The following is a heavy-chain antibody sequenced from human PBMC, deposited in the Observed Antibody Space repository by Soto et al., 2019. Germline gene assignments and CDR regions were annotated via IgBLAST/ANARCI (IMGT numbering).Heavy chain of an antibody. J-gene: IGHJ3*02. CDR2: ISGSGGST. CDR1: GFTFSSYA. V-gene: IGHV3-23*01. Sequence: GGSLRLSCAASGFTFSSYAMSWVRQAPGKGLEWVSAISGSGGSTYYADSVKGRFTISRDNSKNTLYLQMNSLRAEDTAVYYCAKDIEAAAGPPDAFDIWGQGTMVTVSS. D-gene: IGHD6-13*01. CDR3: AKDIEAAAGPPDAFDI.